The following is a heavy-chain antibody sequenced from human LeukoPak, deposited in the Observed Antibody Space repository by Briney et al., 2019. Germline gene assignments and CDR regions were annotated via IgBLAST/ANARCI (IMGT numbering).Heavy chain of an antibody. J-gene: IGHJ4*02. Sequence: GGSLRLSRAASGFTFSSYGMHWVRQAPGKGLEWVAFIRYDGSNKYYADSVKGRFAISRDNSKNTLYLQMNSLRAEDTAVYYCAKDWASIPAYFDYWGQGTLVTVSS. CDR3: AKDWASIPAYFDY. CDR2: IRYDGSNK. CDR1: GFTFSSYG. D-gene: IGHD2/OR15-2a*01. V-gene: IGHV3-30*02.